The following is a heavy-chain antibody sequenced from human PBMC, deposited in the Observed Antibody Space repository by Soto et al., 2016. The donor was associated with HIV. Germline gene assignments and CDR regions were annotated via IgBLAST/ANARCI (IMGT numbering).Heavy chain of an antibody. V-gene: IGHV3-53*02. CDR1: GLTVSSNY. J-gene: IGHJ4*02. Sequence: EVQLVETGGGLIQPGGSLRLSCAASGLTVSSNYMSWVRQAPGKGLEWVSVIYSGGSTYYADSVKGRFTISRDNSKNTLYLQMNSLRAEDTAVYYCARVLRYGSGVISKGAFDYWGQGTLVTVSS. D-gene: IGHD3-10*01. CDR2: IYSGGST. CDR3: ARVLRYGSGVISKGAFDY.